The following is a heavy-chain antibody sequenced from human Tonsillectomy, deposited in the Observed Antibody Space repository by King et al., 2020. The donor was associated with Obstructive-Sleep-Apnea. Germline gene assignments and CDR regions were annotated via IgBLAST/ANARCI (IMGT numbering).Heavy chain of an antibody. CDR1: GYTFTGYY. CDR3: ARGGSPPLFGESFYYYYGMDV. CDR2: INPNSGGT. Sequence: HGQLVQSGAEVKKPGASVKVSCKASGYTFTGYYMHWVRQAPGQGLEWMGWINPNSGGTNYAQKFQGWVTMTRDTSISTAYMELSRLRSDDTAVYYCARGGSPPLFGESFYYYYGMDVWGQGTTVTVSS. V-gene: IGHV1-2*04. J-gene: IGHJ6*02. D-gene: IGHD3-10*02.